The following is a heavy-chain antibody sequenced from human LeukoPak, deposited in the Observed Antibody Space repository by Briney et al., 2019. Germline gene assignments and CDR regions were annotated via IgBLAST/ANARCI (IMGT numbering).Heavy chain of an antibody. CDR3: ARDSVYVY. D-gene: IGHD3-10*02. Sequence: PGGSLTLSCAASGFTFSSYSMKWVPQDPGKGLEWVSYISSSSSYIYYADSVKGRFTISRDNAKNSLYLQMNSLRAEDTAVYYCARDSVYVYWGQVTLVTVSS. J-gene: IGHJ4*02. CDR2: ISSSSSYI. CDR1: GFTFSSYS. V-gene: IGHV3-21*01.